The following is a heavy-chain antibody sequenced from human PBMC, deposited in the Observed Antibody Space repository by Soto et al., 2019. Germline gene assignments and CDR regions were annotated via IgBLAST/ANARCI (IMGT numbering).Heavy chain of an antibody. Sequence: ASVKVSRKDSGYTFTSYGISWVRQAPGQGLEWMGWISAYNGNTNYAQKLQGRVTMTTDTSTSTAYMELRSLRSDDTAVYYCAREKSPGYDTANDYWGQGTLVTAPQ. CDR1: GYTFTSYG. J-gene: IGHJ4*02. V-gene: IGHV1-18*01. CDR2: ISAYNGNT. D-gene: IGHD3-22*01. CDR3: AREKSPGYDTANDY.